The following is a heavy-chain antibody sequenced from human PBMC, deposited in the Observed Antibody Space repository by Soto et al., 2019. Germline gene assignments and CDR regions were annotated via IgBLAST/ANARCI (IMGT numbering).Heavy chain of an antibody. CDR2: ISNRGDT. V-gene: IGHV3-66*01. CDR3: AREPRYCRGGSCSITGDAYDH. Sequence: EVQLVESGGGLVQPGGSLRLSCTASGFIVSNTYVNWVRQAPGKGLAWVSVISNRGDTHYADSVRGRFSLSRDISDNTLHLQMNILRVEDPAVYYCAREPRYCRGGSCSITGDAYDHWGQGTMVTVSS. CDR1: GFIVSNTY. D-gene: IGHD2-15*01. J-gene: IGHJ3*01.